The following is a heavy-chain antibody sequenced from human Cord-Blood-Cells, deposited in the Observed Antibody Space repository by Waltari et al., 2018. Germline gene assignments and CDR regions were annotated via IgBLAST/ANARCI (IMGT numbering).Heavy chain of an antibody. CDR3: ASYPPLDFWSGDAFDI. J-gene: IGHJ3*02. CDR2: ISSSGSTI. V-gene: IGHV3-11*01. D-gene: IGHD3-3*01. CDR1: GFTFSDYY. Sequence: QVQLVESGGGLVKPGGSLRLRCAASGFTFSDYYMSWICQAPGKGLEWVSYISSSGSTIDYADSVKGRFTISRDNAKNSLYLQMNSLRAEDTAVYYCASYPPLDFWSGDAFDIWGQGTMVTVSS.